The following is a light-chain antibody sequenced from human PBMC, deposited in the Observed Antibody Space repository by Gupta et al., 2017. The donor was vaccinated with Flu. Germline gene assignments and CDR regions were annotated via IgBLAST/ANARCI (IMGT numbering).Light chain of an antibody. CDR2: KAS. CDR3: QQYNSYLHT. J-gene: IGKJ4*01. CDR1: QSISSW. Sequence: DIQMTQSPSTLSASVGDRVTITCRASQSISSWLAWYQQKPGKAPKLLIYKASSLESGVPSRFSGSGSGTEFTLTISSLQPDDFATYYCQQYNSYLHTFGGGTKVEIK. V-gene: IGKV1-5*03.